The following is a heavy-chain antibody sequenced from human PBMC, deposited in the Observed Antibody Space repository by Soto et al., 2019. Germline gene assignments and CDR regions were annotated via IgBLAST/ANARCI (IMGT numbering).Heavy chain of an antibody. Sequence: QVQLQESGPGLVTPSGTLSITCAVSGGSFTSNNWWTLVRQPPGQGLEWIGEIYRTGSTNYNPSLKSRVTISLDKSENPFSLKVTSLTAADTAVYYCASRDPGTSVDYWGQVTLVTVAS. J-gene: IGHJ4*02. CDR3: ASRDPGTSVDY. V-gene: IGHV4-4*02. CDR2: IYRTGST. D-gene: IGHD1-7*01. CDR1: GGSFTSNNW.